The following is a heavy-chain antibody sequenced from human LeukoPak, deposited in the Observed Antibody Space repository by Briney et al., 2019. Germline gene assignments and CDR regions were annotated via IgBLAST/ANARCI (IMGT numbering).Heavy chain of an antibody. CDR2: INHSGST. V-gene: IGHV4-34*01. J-gene: IGHJ4*02. D-gene: IGHD1-7*01. CDR3: ARSLTGAKWYYFDY. CDR1: GGSFSGYY. Sequence: PSETLSLTCAVYGGSFSGYYWSWIRQPPGKGLEWIGEINHSGSTNYNPSLKSRVTISVDTSKNQFSLKLSSVTAADTAVYYCARSLTGAKWYYFDYWGQGTLVTVSS.